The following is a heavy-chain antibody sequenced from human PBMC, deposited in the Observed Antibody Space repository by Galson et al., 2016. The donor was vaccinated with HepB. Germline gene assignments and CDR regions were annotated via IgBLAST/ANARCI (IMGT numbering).Heavy chain of an antibody. J-gene: IGHJ3*02. CDR2: ISTNGISQ. Sequence: SLRLSCAASGFTFSKYALHWVRQAPGKGLEWVAVISTNGISQNYEDSVKGRFTVYRDNSKNTVDLQMNSLRPEDTAVYYCAKGQGILRHFDWLTYDAFDMWGKGTMVTVSS. D-gene: IGHD3-9*01. V-gene: IGHV3-30*04. CDR1: GFTFSKYA. CDR3: AKGQGILRHFDWLTYDAFDM.